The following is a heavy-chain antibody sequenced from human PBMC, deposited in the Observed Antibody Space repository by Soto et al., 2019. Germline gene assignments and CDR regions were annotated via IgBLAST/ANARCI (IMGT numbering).Heavy chain of an antibody. CDR2: ISYDGSNK. CDR1: GFTFSSYA. V-gene: IGHV3-30-3*01. CDR3: ARVWELLVLAWMDV. D-gene: IGHD1-26*01. Sequence: GGSLRLSCAASGFTFSSYAMHWVRQAPGKGLEWVAVISYDGSNKYYADSVKGRFTISRDNSKNTLYLQMNSLRAEDTAVYYCARVWELLVLAWMDVWGQGTTVTVSS. J-gene: IGHJ6*02.